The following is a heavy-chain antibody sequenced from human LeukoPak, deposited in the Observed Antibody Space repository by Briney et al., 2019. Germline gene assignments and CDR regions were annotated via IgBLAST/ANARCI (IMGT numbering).Heavy chain of an antibody. D-gene: IGHD3-16*02. CDR2: IDPSDPYT. V-gene: IGHV5-10-1*01. Sequence: GESLKIPCKGSGYSFTSEWISWVRQMPGKGLEGMRRIDPSDPYTNNRPSFQGHVPISADKSTSTAYLPCSSLKAPDTAMYYCARHRSIGYYFDSWGQGTLVTVSS. CDR1: GYSFTSEW. CDR3: ARHRSIGYYFDS. J-gene: IGHJ4*02.